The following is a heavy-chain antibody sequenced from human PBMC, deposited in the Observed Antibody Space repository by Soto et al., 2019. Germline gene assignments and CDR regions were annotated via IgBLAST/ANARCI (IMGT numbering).Heavy chain of an antibody. Sequence: ESGGGVVQPGRSLRLSCAASGFTFRKYGFHWVRQAPGKGLEWVAVIVNDGSEKYHADSVEGRFTISRDNSKDTLFLQMNSLRAEDTAVYYCARDDAFQNENGFDIWGQGTMVTVSS. V-gene: IGHV3-33*01. CDR3: ARDDAFQNENGFDI. CDR2: IVNDGSEK. CDR1: GFTFRKYG. D-gene: IGHD1-1*01. J-gene: IGHJ3*02.